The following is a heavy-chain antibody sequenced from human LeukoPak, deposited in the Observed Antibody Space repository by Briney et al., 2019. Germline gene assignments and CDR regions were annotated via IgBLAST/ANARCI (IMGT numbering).Heavy chain of an antibody. Sequence: SETLSLTCTVSGGSISSYYWSWIRQPPGKGLEWIGYIYYSGSTNYNPSLKSRVTISVDTSNNQFSLKLSSVTAADTAVYYCARAGVATTYYYYYMDVWGKGTTVTVSS. J-gene: IGHJ6*03. D-gene: IGHD5-12*01. V-gene: IGHV4-59*01. CDR2: IYYSGST. CDR3: ARAGVATTYYYYYMDV. CDR1: GGSISSYY.